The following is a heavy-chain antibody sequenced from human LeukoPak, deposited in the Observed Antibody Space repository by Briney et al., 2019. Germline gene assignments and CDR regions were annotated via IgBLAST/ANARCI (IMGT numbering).Heavy chain of an antibody. D-gene: IGHD3-16*01. J-gene: IGHJ4*02. CDR1: GFTFSSYG. Sequence: GRSLRLSCAASGFTFSSYGMHWVRQAPGKGLEWVAVISYDGSNKYYADSVKGRFTISRDNSKNTLYLQMNSLGAEDTAVYYCAKVRGGVDGDYWGQGTLVTVSS. CDR3: AKVRGGVDGDY. CDR2: ISYDGSNK. V-gene: IGHV3-30*18.